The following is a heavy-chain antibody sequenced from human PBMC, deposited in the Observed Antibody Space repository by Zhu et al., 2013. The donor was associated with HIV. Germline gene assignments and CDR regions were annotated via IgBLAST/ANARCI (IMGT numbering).Heavy chain of an antibody. CDR2: IIPIFGTA. CDR3: ATAELVDCGGDCYSGWN. Sequence: QVQLVQSGAEVKKPGSSVKVSCKASGGTFSSYAISWVRQAPGQGLEWMGGIIPIFGTANYAQKFQGRVTITADKSTSTAYMDLSSLRSEDTAIYYCATAELVDCGGDCYSGWNWGQGTLVTVSS. V-gene: IGHV1-69*06. D-gene: IGHD2-21*02. J-gene: IGHJ4*02. CDR1: GGTFSSYA.